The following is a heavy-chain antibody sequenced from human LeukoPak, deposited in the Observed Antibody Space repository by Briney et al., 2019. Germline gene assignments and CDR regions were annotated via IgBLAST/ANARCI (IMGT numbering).Heavy chain of an antibody. V-gene: IGHV3-30*18. CDR1: GFTFSSYG. CDR3: AKDEGWELSTILDY. Sequence: GGSLRLSCAASGFTFSSYGMNWVRQAPGKGLEWVAVISYDGSNKYYADSVKGRFTISRDNSKNTLYLQMNSLRAEDTAVYYCAKDEGWELSTILDYWGQGTLVTVSS. D-gene: IGHD1-26*01. J-gene: IGHJ4*02. CDR2: ISYDGSNK.